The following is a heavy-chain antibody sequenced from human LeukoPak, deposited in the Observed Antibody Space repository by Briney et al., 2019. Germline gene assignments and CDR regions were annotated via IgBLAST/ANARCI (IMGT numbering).Heavy chain of an antibody. V-gene: IGHV3-23*01. CDR2: ISGSGGST. Sequence: GRSLRLSCAASGFTFSSYAMSSVRQAPGEGLEWVSAISGSGGSTYYADSVKGRFTISRDNSKNTLYLQMNSLRAEDTAVYYCAKLPSSRVVANWFDPWGQGTLVTVSS. CDR3: AKLPSSRVVANWFDP. J-gene: IGHJ5*02. D-gene: IGHD2-15*01. CDR1: GFTFSSYA.